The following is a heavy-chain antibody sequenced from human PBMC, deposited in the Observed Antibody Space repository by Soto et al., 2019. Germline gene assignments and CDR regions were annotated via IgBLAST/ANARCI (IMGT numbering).Heavy chain of an antibody. J-gene: IGHJ4*02. Sequence: GGSLRLSCAASGFTFSSSAMTWVRQAPGKGLEYVAAITGSGGSTFYADSGKGRFSISRDNSGNTLFLQINSLRVEDTAMYYCGKGPMATVTYSDYWGQGTLVTVSS. V-gene: IGHV3-23*01. D-gene: IGHD4-17*01. CDR1: GFTFSSSA. CDR2: ITGSGGST. CDR3: GKGPMATVTYSDY.